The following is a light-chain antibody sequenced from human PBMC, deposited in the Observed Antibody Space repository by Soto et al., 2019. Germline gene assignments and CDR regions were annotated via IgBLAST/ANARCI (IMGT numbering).Light chain of an antibody. J-gene: IGKJ1*01. Sequence: EIVLTQSPGTLSLSPGEKATLSCRASQSVSSTYLAWYQQKPGQAPRLLISGASSRATGIPDRFSGSGSGTDFTLTISRLEPEDFAVYYCQQYARTPRTFDQGTKVEIK. V-gene: IGKV3-20*01. CDR2: GAS. CDR1: QSVSSTY. CDR3: QQYARTPRT.